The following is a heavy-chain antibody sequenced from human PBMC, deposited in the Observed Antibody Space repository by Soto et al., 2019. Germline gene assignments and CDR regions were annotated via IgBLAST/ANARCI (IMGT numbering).Heavy chain of an antibody. Sequence: PGGSLRLSCAASGFTFSSYDMHWVRQATGKGLEWVSAIGTAGDTYYPGSVKGRFTISRENAKNSLYLQMNSLRAGDTAVYYCARFTPKAAIDYWGQGTLVTVSS. CDR1: GFTFSSYD. CDR3: ARFTPKAAIDY. D-gene: IGHD2-15*01. J-gene: IGHJ4*02. V-gene: IGHV3-13*01. CDR2: IGTAGDT.